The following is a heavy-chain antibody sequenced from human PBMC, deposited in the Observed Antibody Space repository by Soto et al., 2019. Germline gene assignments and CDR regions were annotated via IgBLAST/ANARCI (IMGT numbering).Heavy chain of an antibody. V-gene: IGHV3-33*01. J-gene: IGHJ6*02. CDR2: ILNDGSNR. Sequence: QVQLVESGGGVGQPGRSLRLSCAASGFTFSNYGMHWVRQAPGKGLEWVAVILNDGSNRYHADSVKDRFTISRDNSKNILYLQMNSLRAEDTAVYYCARDDEYSGNGMDVWGQGTTVTVS. D-gene: IGHD3-10*01. CDR1: GFTFSNYG. CDR3: ARDDEYSGNGMDV.